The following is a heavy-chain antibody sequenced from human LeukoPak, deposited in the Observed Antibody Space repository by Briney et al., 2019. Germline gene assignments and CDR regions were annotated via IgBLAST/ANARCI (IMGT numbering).Heavy chain of an antibody. CDR2: INPSVGST. J-gene: IGHJ4*02. V-gene: IGHV1-46*01. CDR1: GYTFTNYY. D-gene: IGHD1-26*01. CDR3: ARLLGATTSTHFDY. Sequence: ASVKVSFKASGYTFTNYYMHWVRQAPGQGLEWMGIINPSVGSTTYAQEFQGRVTMTRDTSTSTVYMELSSLRSEDTAVYYCARLLGATTSTHFDYWGQGTLVTVSS.